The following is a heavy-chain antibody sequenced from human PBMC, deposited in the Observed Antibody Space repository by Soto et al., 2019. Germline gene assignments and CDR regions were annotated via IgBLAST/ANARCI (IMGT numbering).Heavy chain of an antibody. Sequence: GWSLRLSCGASGFTFSDAWMSWVRQAPGKGLEWVGRIKSKTDGETTDYAAPVKGRFTISRDDSKNTLYLQMNSLKTEDTAVYYCTLHIVVVTAIHNYFHYWGQGTLVTVSS. CDR3: TLHIVVVTAIHNYFHY. CDR1: GFTFSDAW. V-gene: IGHV3-15*01. J-gene: IGHJ4*02. CDR2: IKSKTDGETT. D-gene: IGHD2-21*02.